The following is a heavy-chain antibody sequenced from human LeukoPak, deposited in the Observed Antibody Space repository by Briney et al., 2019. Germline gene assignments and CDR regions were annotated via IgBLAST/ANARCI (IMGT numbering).Heavy chain of an antibody. CDR2: ISSSSSTI. D-gene: IGHD2/OR15-2a*01. V-gene: IGHV3-48*01. CDR3: ARETLYYYYYYMDV. CDR1: GFTFSSYS. J-gene: IGHJ6*03. Sequence: GGSLRLSCAASGFTFSSYSMNWVRQAPGKGLEWVSYISSSSSTIYYADSVKGRFTISRDNAKNSLYLQMNSLRAEDTAVYYCARETLYYYYYYMDVWGKGTTVTVSS.